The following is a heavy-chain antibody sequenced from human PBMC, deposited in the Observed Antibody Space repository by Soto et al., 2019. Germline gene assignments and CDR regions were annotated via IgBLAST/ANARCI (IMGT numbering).Heavy chain of an antibody. CDR3: ASDPLRNFYGMEV. CDR1: GYTFTDYY. D-gene: IGHD4-17*01. V-gene: IGHV1-46*01. J-gene: IGHJ6*02. Sequence: QVQLVQSGAEGKKPGASVKVSCKTSGYTFTDYYIHWVRQAPGQGVQWMAIINPGAVTTRYAQKFQGRVTLPRDTSTSTVYMELSSLTSEDTAVYYCASDPLRNFYGMEVWGQGTTVTVSS. CDR2: INPGAVTT.